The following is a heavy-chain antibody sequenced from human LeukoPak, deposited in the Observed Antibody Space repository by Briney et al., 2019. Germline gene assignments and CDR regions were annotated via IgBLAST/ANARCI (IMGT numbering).Heavy chain of an antibody. CDR1: GFTFSSYS. D-gene: IGHD1-7*01. Sequence: PGGSLRLSCVASGFTFSSYSMSWVRQTPGKGLEWVAVIWYDGSNKYYADSVKGRFTISRDNSKNTLYLQMNSLRAEDTAVYYCARDSGTTCDYWGQGTLVTVSS. J-gene: IGHJ4*02. V-gene: IGHV3-33*08. CDR3: ARDSGTTCDY. CDR2: IWYDGSNK.